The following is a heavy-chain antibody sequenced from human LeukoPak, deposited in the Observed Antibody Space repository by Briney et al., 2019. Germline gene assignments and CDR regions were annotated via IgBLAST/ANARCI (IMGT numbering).Heavy chain of an antibody. D-gene: IGHD3-22*01. Sequence: GSSVKVSCKASGGTFSSYAISWVRQAPGQGLEWMGRIIPILGIANYAQKFQGRVTITADKSTSTAYMELSSLRSEDTAVYYCARDLDGDDSSGYYDPFDYWGQGTLVTVSS. CDR1: GGTFSSYA. CDR3: ARDLDGDDSSGYYDPFDY. V-gene: IGHV1-69*04. CDR2: IIPILGIA. J-gene: IGHJ4*02.